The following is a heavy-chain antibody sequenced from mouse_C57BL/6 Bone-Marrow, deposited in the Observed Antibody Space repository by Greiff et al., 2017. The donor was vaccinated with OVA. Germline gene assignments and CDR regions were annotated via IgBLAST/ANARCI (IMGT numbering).Heavy chain of an antibody. CDR1: GYTFTDYY. Sequence: VQLKQSGPELVKPGASVKISCKASGYTFTDYYMNWVKQSHGKSLEWIGDINPNNGGTSYNQKFKGKATLTVDKSSSTAYMELRSLTSEDSAVYYCARPYYDYDPWFAYWGQGTLVTVSA. V-gene: IGHV1-26*01. CDR3: ARPYYDYDPWFAY. CDR2: INPNNGGT. J-gene: IGHJ3*01. D-gene: IGHD2-4*01.